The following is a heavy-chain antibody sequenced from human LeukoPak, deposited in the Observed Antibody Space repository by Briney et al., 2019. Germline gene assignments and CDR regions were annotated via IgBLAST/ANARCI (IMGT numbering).Heavy chain of an antibody. V-gene: IGHV1-69*04. CDR3: AGGVGTYYYGSGSYLTDY. CDR1: GGTFSSYA. CDR2: IIPILGIA. J-gene: IGHJ4*02. Sequence: SVKVSCKASGGTFSSYAISWVRQAPGQGLEWMGRIIPILGIANYAQKFQGRVTITADKSTSTAYMELSSLRSEDTAVYYCAGGVGTYYYGSGSYLTDYWGQGTLVTVSS. D-gene: IGHD3-10*01.